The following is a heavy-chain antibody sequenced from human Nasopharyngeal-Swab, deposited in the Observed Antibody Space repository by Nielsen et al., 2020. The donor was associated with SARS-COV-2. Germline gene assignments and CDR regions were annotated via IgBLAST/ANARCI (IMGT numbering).Heavy chain of an antibody. CDR3: ARHRGIYYYYYGMDV. Sequence: SETLSLTCTVSGGSISSSSYYWGWIRQPPGKGLEWIGSIYYSGSTYYNPSLKSRVTISVGTSKNQFSLKLSSVTAADTAVYYCARHRGIYYYYYGMDVWGQGTTVTVSS. CDR2: IYYSGST. CDR1: GGSISSSSYY. J-gene: IGHJ6*02. D-gene: IGHD3-10*01. V-gene: IGHV4-39*01.